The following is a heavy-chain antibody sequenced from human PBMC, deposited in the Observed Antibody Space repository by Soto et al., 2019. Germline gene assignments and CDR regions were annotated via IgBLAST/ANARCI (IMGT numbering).Heavy chain of an antibody. V-gene: IGHV3-30-3*01. Sequence: QVQLVESGGGVVQAGRSLRLSCAASGFTFSNCPMHWVRQAPGKGLEWGAVISYGGINNYYADSRKGRFTISRDDFNNTVYLQMNGLRPEDTAVYFCARTTVVSGTPDFDYWGQGTLVTVSS. J-gene: IGHJ4*02. CDR1: GFTFSNCP. CDR3: ARTTVVSGTPDFDY. D-gene: IGHD4-4*01. CDR2: ISYGGINN.